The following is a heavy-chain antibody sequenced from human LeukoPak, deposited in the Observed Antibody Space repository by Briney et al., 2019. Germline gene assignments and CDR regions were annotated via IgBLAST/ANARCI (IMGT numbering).Heavy chain of an antibody. D-gene: IGHD6-19*01. CDR3: ARGTVAGPCDAFNM. CDR1: GGSISSYY. Sequence: SETLSLTCNVSGGSISSYYWSWIRQPPGKGLEWIGYIYYTGSTKYNPSLKSRVTISVDPSKNQFSLKLTSMTAADTAVYYCARGTVAGPCDAFNMWGQGTMVTVSS. CDR2: IYYTGST. V-gene: IGHV4-59*01. J-gene: IGHJ3*02.